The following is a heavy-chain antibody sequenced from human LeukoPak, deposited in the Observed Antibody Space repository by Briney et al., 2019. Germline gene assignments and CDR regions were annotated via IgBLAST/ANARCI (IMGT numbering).Heavy chain of an antibody. Sequence: GGSLRLSCVASGFTFSSYWMSWVRQAPGKGLEWVANIKQDGSEKYYVDSAKGRFTISRDNAKNSLYLEMNSLRAEDTAVYYCARDQFKAFDYWGQGTLVTVSS. J-gene: IGHJ4*02. V-gene: IGHV3-7*01. CDR3: ARDQFKAFDY. CDR2: IKQDGSEK. CDR1: GFTFSSYW.